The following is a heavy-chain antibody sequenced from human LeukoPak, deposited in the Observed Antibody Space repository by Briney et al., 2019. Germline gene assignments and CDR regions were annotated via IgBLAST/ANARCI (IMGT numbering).Heavy chain of an antibody. D-gene: IGHD3-3*01. Sequence: GGPLALSCTASGFAFDEHGMSWVRRVPGKGREWVSGFNWSGGSTGYADRLRGRFTISRDNAKNSLYLQMDSLRAEDTDLYCCASAPISCSFYFDYWGQGTLVTVSS. J-gene: IGHJ4*02. CDR3: ASAPISCSFYFDY. CDR1: GFAFDEHG. V-gene: IGHV3-20*04. CDR2: FNWSGGST.